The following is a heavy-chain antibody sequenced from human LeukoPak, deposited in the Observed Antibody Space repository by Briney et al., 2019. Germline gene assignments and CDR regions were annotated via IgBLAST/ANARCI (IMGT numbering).Heavy chain of an antibody. CDR1: GGSFSGYY. D-gene: IGHD3-16*02. CDR3: ARGPVYYVWGSYRSTGFDP. J-gene: IGHJ5*02. Sequence: SETPSLTCAVYGGSFSGYYWSWIRQPPGKGLEWIGEINHSGSTNYNPSLKSRVTISVDTSKNQFSLKLSSVTAADTAVYYCARGPVYYVWGSYRSTGFDPWGQGTLVTVSS. CDR2: INHSGST. V-gene: IGHV4-34*01.